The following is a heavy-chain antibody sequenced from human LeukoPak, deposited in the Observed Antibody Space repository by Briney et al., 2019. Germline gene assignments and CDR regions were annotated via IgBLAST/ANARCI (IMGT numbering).Heavy chain of an antibody. CDR1: GFTFSSYE. V-gene: IGHV3-48*03. D-gene: IGHD3-10*01. CDR3: ARDITGIWFGELLYGSYYYCMDV. J-gene: IGHJ6*02. CDR2: ISSSGSTI. Sequence: GGSLRLSCAASGFTFSSYEMSWVRQAPGKGLEWVSYISSSGSTIYYADSVKGRFTISRDNAKNSLYLQMNSLRAEDTAVYYCARDITGIWFGELLYGSYYYCMDVWGQGTTVTVSS.